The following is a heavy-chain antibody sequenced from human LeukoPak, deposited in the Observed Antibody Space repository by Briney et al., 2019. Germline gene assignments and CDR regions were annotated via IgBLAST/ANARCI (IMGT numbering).Heavy chain of an antibody. D-gene: IGHD3-10*01. V-gene: IGHV4-31*03. J-gene: IGHJ4*02. CDR1: GGSIASGGYY. CDR3: ARYGGASYPFDY. Sequence: PSETLSLTCTVSGGSIASGGYYWSWIRQRPGKGLEWIAHIYYTGSTYYNPSVKSRIPKSVHTSKSQFALELYSVAAAETDVYYCARYGGASYPFDYWGQGTLVTVSS. CDR2: IYYTGST.